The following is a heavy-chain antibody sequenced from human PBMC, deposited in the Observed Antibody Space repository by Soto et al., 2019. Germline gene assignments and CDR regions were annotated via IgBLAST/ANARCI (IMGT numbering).Heavy chain of an antibody. J-gene: IGHJ6*03. CDR3: AGRPITGTGSSYYYYYMDV. V-gene: IGHV1-69*02. D-gene: IGHD1-7*01. CDR1: GGTFSSYT. Sequence: ASVKVSCKASGGTFSSYTISWVRQAPGQGLEWMGRIIPILGIANYAQKFQGRVTITADKSTSTAYMELSSLRSEDTAVYYCAGRPITGTGSSYYYYYMDVWGKGTTVTVSS. CDR2: IIPILGIA.